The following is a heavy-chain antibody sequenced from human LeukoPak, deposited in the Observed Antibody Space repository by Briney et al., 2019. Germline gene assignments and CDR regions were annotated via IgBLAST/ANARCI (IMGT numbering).Heavy chain of an antibody. CDR2: IRSKAYGGTT. V-gene: IGHV3-49*04. J-gene: IGHJ6*03. D-gene: IGHD3-10*01. Sequence: PGGSLRLSCTASGFTFGDYAMSWVRQAPGKGLEWVGFIRSKAYGGTTEYAASVKGRFTISRDDSKSIAYLQMNSLKTEDTAVYYCTTPYYGSGSYYYYYMDVWGKGTTVTISS. CDR3: TTPYYGSGSYYYYYMDV. CDR1: GFTFGDYA.